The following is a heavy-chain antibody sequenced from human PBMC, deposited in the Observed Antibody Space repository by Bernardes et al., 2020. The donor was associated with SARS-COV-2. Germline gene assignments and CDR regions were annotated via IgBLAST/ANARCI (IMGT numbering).Heavy chain of an antibody. V-gene: IGHV3-53*04. Sequence: GGSLRLSCAASGFVSSNYMIWVRQAPGKGLEWVSVIDSGGSTDYADYEKGRFTISRPNSKNTLYLQMNSLRGEDTAVYYCALTTYYYDSSGYLYWGQGTLLTVSS. D-gene: IGHD3-22*01. CDR1: GFVSSNY. CDR2: IDSGGST. CDR3: ALTTYYYDSSGYLY. J-gene: IGHJ4*02.